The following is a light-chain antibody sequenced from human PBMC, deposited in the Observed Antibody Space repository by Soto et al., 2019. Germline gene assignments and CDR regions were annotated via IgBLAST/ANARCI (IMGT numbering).Light chain of an antibody. Sequence: DIQLTQSPSFLSASVGDRVTITCRASQGISTYLAWYLQRPGKAPKLLIYGASTLQSGVPSRFSGSGSGTAFTLTISSLQPEDFGTYYCQQLNSDWYAVGQGTKLEIK. V-gene: IGKV1-9*01. J-gene: IGKJ2*01. CDR1: QGISTY. CDR3: QQLNSDWYA. CDR2: GAS.